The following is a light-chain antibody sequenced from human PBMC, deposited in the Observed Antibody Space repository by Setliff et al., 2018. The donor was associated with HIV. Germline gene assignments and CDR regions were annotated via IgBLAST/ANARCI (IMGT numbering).Light chain of an antibody. J-gene: IGLJ1*01. CDR1: SSDIGDYNL. CDR2: DVS. Sequence: QSVLTQPASVSGSPGQSITISCTGSSSDIGDYNLVSRYQQHPGKAPKLIIYDVSNRPSGVSNRFSGSKSGNTASLTISGLQAEDEAAYYCNSFTSTHTLAVFGTGTKVTVL. CDR3: NSFTSTHTLAV. V-gene: IGLV2-14*03.